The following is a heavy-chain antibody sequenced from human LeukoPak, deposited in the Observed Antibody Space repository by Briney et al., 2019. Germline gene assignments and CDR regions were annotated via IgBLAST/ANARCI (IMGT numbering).Heavy chain of an antibody. D-gene: IGHD5-18*01. CDR3: AKGSGYSYGLVLD. V-gene: IGHV3-23*01. J-gene: IGHJ4*02. CDR1: GFTFSNYA. CDR2: ISGSGGST. Sequence: GGSLRLSCAASGFTFSNYAMTWVRQAPGKGLEWVSAISGSGGSTDYADSVKGRFTISRDNSKNTLYLQMNSLRAEDTAVYYCAKGSGYSYGLVLDWGQGTLVTVSS.